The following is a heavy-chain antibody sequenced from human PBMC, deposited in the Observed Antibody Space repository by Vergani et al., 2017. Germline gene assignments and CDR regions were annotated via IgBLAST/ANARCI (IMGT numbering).Heavy chain of an antibody. D-gene: IGHD3-10*01. CDR3: ARTGEWMRSNNGPPDYVFALDV. CDR2: ISSSSAYI. CDR1: GISFSNYT. Sequence: EVQLLESGGGLVQPGGSLRLSCTASGISFSNYTINWVRQAPGKGLEWVASISSSSAYIDYVDSIKGRFTISRDNAKRSVFLQMNSLRAEDTAVYYCARTGEWMRSNNGPPDYVFALDVWGQGTTVIVSS. J-gene: IGHJ6*02. V-gene: IGHV3-21*01.